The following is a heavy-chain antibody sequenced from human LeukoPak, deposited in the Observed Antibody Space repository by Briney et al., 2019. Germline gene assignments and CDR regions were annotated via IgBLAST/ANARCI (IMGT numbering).Heavy chain of an antibody. V-gene: IGHV3-21*01. Sequence: KPGGSLRLSCAASGFTFSSYAMSWVRQAPGKGLEWVSSISSSSSYIYYADSVKGRFTISRDNAKNSLYLQMNSLRAEDTAVYYCARDQHEDYFDYWGQGTLVTVSS. CDR1: GFTFSSYA. CDR2: ISSSSSYI. CDR3: ARDQHEDYFDY. J-gene: IGHJ4*02.